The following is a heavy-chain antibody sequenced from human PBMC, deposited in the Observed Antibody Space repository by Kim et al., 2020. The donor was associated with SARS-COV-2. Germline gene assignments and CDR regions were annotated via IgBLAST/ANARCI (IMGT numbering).Heavy chain of an antibody. V-gene: IGHV1-8*01. D-gene: IGHD6-13*01. CDR2: NT. CDR3: ARDRSSSLFN. Sequence: NTGYAKKFQGRVTRTRNTSISTAYMELSSLRSEDTAVYYCARDRSSSLFNWGQGTLVTVSS. J-gene: IGHJ4*02.